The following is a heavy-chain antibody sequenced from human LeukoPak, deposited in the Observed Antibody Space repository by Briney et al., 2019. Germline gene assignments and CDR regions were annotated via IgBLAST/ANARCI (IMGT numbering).Heavy chain of an antibody. CDR2: IYHGDSDT. CDR3: ARELQFCSTANCYTRDF. V-gene: IGHV5-51*01. Sequence: GGSLRLSCKGSGYSFTNYWIGWVRQMPGKGLEWMGLIYHGDSDTRYSPSFQGQVTISADKSINTAYLQWSSLKASDTAMYYCARELQFCSTANCYTRDFWGQGTLVTVSS. J-gene: IGHJ4*02. D-gene: IGHD2-2*01. CDR1: GYSFTNYW.